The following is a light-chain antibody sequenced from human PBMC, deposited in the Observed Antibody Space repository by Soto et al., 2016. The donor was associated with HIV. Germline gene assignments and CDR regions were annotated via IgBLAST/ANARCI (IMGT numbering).Light chain of an antibody. J-gene: IGKJ1*01. CDR1: QDISNS. CDR2: AAS. V-gene: IGKV1-16*01. CDR3: QQYNSYSRWT. Sequence: DIQMTQSPSSLSASVGDRVTITCQASQDISNSLNWYQQKPGKAPKFLIYAASSLQSGVPSRFSGSGSGTDFTLTISSLQPDDFATYYCQQYNSYSRWTFGQGTKVEIK.